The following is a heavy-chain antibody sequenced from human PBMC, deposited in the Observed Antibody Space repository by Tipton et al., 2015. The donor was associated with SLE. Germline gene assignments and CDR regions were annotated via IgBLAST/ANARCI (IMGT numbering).Heavy chain of an antibody. Sequence: TLSLTCAVYGGSFSGYYWSWIRQPPGKRLEWIGHVHSSGSTNYNPSLKSRVTISLDTSKNQFSLRMTSVAAADTAVYYCATSGYEFLNWFDPWGQGTPVTVSS. CDR3: ATSGYEFLNWFDP. CDR2: VHSSGST. V-gene: IGHV4-59*01. CDR1: GGSFSGYY. D-gene: IGHD5-12*01. J-gene: IGHJ5*02.